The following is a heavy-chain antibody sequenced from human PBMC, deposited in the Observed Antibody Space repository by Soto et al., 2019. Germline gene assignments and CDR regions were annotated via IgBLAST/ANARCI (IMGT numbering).Heavy chain of an antibody. CDR2: IKSEGSGGTT. Sequence: EEQLVESGGGLVKPGGSLRLSCAGSGFTFSLAWMNWVRQAPGKGLEWVGRIKSEGSGGTTDYAAPVKGRFTISRDDSKNTLYLQMNNLKTEDTAVYYCTHSWTSYSDNSVWGQGTTVPVSS. CDR3: THSWTSYSDNSV. V-gene: IGHV3-15*07. D-gene: IGHD3-22*01. J-gene: IGHJ3*01. CDR1: GFTFSLAW.